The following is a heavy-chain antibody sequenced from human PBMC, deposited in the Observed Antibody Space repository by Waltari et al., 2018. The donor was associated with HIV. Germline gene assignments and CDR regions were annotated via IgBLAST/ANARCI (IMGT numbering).Heavy chain of an antibody. J-gene: IGHJ4*02. CDR2: SDSGGST. CDR3: VRVRSTMGRFQGFDY. D-gene: IGHD1-26*01. Sequence: EVQLVETGGGLIQPGGSLRLSCAASGLTDSRHFMNWVRQAPGKGLEWVSLSDSGGSTYYADSVKGRFTISRDNSKNTLYLQMNSLRAEDTAVYYCVRVRSTMGRFQGFDYWGQGTLVTVSS. V-gene: IGHV3-53*02. CDR1: GLTDSRHF.